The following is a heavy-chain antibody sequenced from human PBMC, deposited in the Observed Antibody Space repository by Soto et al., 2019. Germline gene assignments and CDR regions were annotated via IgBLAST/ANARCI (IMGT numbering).Heavy chain of an antibody. CDR3: AKQRSSGWPIFDN. Sequence: PGGSLRLSCAASGFTFSNYDIHWVRQAPGKGLEWVADMSHDRSNKYYADSVKGRFTISRDISKNTLYLQMNSLRPEDTAVYYCAKQRSSGWPIFDNWGQGILVTVSS. J-gene: IGHJ4*02. D-gene: IGHD6-19*01. V-gene: IGHV3-30*18. CDR1: GFTFSNYD. CDR2: MSHDRSNK.